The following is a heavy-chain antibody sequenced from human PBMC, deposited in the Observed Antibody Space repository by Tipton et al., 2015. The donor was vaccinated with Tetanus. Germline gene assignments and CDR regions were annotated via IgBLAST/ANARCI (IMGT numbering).Heavy chain of an antibody. CDR3: ARRGGRQQVLPKYLDY. CDR2: ISDSGTT. D-gene: IGHD6-13*01. J-gene: IGHJ4*02. V-gene: IGHV4-59*01. CDR1: GGSIYNYY. Sequence: TLSLTCTVSGGSIYNYYWTWVRQSPGKAPEWIGYISDSGTTIYNPSLQSRVTIIVDTSRNQFSLKVTSLTAADTAVYYCARRGGRQQVLPKYLDYWGKGTLVTVSS.